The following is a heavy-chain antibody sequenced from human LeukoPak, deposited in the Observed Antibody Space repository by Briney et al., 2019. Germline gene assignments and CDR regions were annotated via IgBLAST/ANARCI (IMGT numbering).Heavy chain of an antibody. D-gene: IGHD2-15*01. Sequence: SESLSLTCTVSGGSISSGGYYWSWLRQHPGKGLVWIGYIYYTGSTYYNPSLKSRVTISVDTSKNQFSLKLSSVTAADTAVYYCAREVVVAALIRYFDLWGRGTLVTVSS. CDR2: IYYTGST. CDR3: AREVVVAALIRYFDL. J-gene: IGHJ2*01. V-gene: IGHV4-31*03. CDR1: GGSISSGGYY.